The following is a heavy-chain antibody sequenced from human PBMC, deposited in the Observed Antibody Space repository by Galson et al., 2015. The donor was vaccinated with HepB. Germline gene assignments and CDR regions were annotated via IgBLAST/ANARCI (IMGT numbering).Heavy chain of an antibody. CDR2: IIPILGIA. D-gene: IGHD3-10*01. Sequence: SVKVSCKASGGTFSSYTISWVRQAPGQGLEWMGRIIPILGIANYAQKFQGRVTITADKSTSTAYMELSSLRSEDTAVYYCAVRHGSNYGSGSYSVYWGQGTLVTVSS. V-gene: IGHV1-69*02. CDR3: AVRHGSNYGSGSYSVY. CDR1: GGTFSSYT. J-gene: IGHJ4*02.